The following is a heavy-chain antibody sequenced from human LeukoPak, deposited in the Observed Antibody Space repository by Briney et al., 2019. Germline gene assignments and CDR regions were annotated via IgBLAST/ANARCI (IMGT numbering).Heavy chain of an antibody. Sequence: PGGSLRLSCAASGFTFSSYSMNWVRQAPGKGLEWVSPISSSSSYIYYADSVKGRFTISRDNAKNSLYLQMNSLRAEDTAVYYCARDRVTRPSDAFDIWGQGTMVTASS. D-gene: IGHD4-11*01. CDR2: ISSSSSYI. V-gene: IGHV3-21*01. J-gene: IGHJ3*02. CDR3: ARDRVTRPSDAFDI. CDR1: GFTFSSYS.